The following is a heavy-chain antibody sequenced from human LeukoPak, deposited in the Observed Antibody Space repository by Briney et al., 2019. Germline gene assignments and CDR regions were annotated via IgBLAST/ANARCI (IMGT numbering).Heavy chain of an antibody. J-gene: IGHJ4*02. CDR2: IYYSGST. CDR3: ASIVSSGWADY. Sequence: SETLSLTCTVSGGSISSSSYYWGWIRQPPGKGLEWIGSIYYSGSTYYNPSLKSRDTISVDTSKNQFSLKLSSVTAADTAVYYCASIVSSGWADYWGQGTLVTVSS. CDR1: GGSISSSSYY. D-gene: IGHD6-19*01. V-gene: IGHV4-39*01.